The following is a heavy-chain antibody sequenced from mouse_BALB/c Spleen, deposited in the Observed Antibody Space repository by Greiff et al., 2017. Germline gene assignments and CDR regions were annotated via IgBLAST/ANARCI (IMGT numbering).Heavy chain of an antibody. Sequence: EVKVEESGPGLVKPSQSLSLTCSVTGYSITSGYYWNWIRQFPGNKLEWMGYISYDGSNNYNPSLKNRISITRDTSKNQFFLKLNSVTTEDTATYYCARTDDGYLFAYWGQGTLVTVSA. CDR2: ISYDGSN. CDR1: GYSITSGYY. V-gene: IGHV3-6*02. CDR3: ARTDDGYLFAY. J-gene: IGHJ3*01. D-gene: IGHD2-3*01.